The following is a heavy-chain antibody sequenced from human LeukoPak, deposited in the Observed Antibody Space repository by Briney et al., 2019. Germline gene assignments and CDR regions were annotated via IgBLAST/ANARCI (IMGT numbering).Heavy chain of an antibody. CDR3: ARGYYYDTSGYGSIFDY. CDR1: GFTFSSYE. J-gene: IGHJ4*02. CDR2: ISSSGGTI. Sequence: GGSLRLSCAASGFTFSSYEMNWVRQTPGKGLEWLSYISSSGGTIYYADSVKGRFTISRDNAKSSLYLQMNSLRAEDTAVYYCARGYYYDTSGYGSIFDYWGQGTLVTVSS. D-gene: IGHD3-22*01. V-gene: IGHV3-48*03.